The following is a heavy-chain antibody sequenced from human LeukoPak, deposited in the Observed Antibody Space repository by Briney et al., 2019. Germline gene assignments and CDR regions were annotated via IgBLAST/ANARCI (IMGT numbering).Heavy chain of an antibody. Sequence: GGSLRLSCVASGFTFPTYWMHWVPQAPGKGLVWVSRINGDGSNSNYADSVKGRFTISRDNARNTLYLQMDGLRGEDTALYYCERTSPAALFDFWGEGALVTVSS. J-gene: IGHJ4*02. CDR3: ERTSPAALFDF. D-gene: IGHD6-25*01. CDR2: INGDGSNS. CDR1: GFTFPTYW. V-gene: IGHV3-74*01.